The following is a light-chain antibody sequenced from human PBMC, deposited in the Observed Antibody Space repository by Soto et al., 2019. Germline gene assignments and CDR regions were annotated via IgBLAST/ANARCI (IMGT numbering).Light chain of an antibody. J-gene: IGKJ4*01. V-gene: IGKV3-15*01. CDR3: QQYNKWPLT. CDR1: QSVSIN. Sequence: EIMMTQSPATLSVSPGERATLSCRASQSVSINLAWYQQKPGQAPRSILYQTSTMATGIPARFSGAGSGTDFTLSISSLQSEDFAVYHCQQYNKWPLTFGGGTMVVIK. CDR2: QTS.